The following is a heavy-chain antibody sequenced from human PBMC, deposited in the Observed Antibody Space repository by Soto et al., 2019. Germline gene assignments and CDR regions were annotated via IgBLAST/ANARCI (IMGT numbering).Heavy chain of an antibody. Sequence: EVQLVESGGGLVKPGGSLRLSCAASGFTFSNAWMNWVRQAPGKGLEWVGRIKSKTDGGTTDYAAPVKGRFTISRDDSKNMLYLQMNSLKTEDTAVHYCTTGSYYYDSSGYYYYYYGMDVWGQGTTVTVSS. CDR2: IKSKTDGGTT. D-gene: IGHD3-22*01. V-gene: IGHV3-15*07. CDR3: TTGSYYYDSSGYYYYYYGMDV. CDR1: GFTFSNAW. J-gene: IGHJ6*02.